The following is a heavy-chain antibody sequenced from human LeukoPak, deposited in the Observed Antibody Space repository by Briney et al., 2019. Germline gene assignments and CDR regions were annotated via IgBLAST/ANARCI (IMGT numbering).Heavy chain of an antibody. J-gene: IGHJ4*02. CDR3: ARDQGGSTGSYFDY. V-gene: IGHV3-33*01. CDR2: IWYDGSNK. Sequence: GSLRLSCAASGFTFSSYGMHWVRQAPGKGLEWVAVIWYDGSNKYYADSVKGRFTISRDNSKNTLYLQMNSLRAEDTAVYYCARDQGGSTGSYFDYWGQGTLVTVSS. CDR1: GFTFSSYG. D-gene: IGHD1-26*01.